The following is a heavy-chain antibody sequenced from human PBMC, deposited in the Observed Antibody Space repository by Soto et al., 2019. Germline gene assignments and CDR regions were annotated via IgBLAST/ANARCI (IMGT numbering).Heavy chain of an antibody. V-gene: IGHV3-15*07. Sequence: GGSLRLSCAASGFTFSNAWMNWVRQAPGKGLEWVGRIKRKTDGGTTDYAAPVKGRFTISRDDSKNTLYLQMNSLKTEDTAVYYCTTGTIFGVVPSLYYYYGMDVWGQGTTVTVSS. CDR3: TTGTIFGVVPSLYYYYGMDV. CDR2: IKRKTDGGTT. J-gene: IGHJ6*02. CDR1: GFTFSNAW. D-gene: IGHD3-3*01.